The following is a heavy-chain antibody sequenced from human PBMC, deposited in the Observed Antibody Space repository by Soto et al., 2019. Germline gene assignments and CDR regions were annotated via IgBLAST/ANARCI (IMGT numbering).Heavy chain of an antibody. J-gene: IGHJ4*02. Sequence: GASVKVSCKASGFTFTSSAMQWVRQARGQRLEWIGWIVVGSGNTNYAQKFQERVTITRDMSTSTAYMELSSLRSEDTAVYYCAAFAANSGYDVDYFDYWGQGTLVTVAS. CDR2: IVVGSGNT. CDR1: GFTFTSSA. CDR3: AAFAANSGYDVDYFDY. V-gene: IGHV1-58*02. D-gene: IGHD5-12*01.